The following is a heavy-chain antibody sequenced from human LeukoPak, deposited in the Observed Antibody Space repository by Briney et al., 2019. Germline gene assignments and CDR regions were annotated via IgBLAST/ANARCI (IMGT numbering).Heavy chain of an antibody. V-gene: IGHV3-74*01. J-gene: IGHJ5*02. Sequence: GGSLRLSCAASGFTFSSYWMHWVRHTPGKGLVWVSRIKSDGSTIYADSVKGRFTISRDNARNTLYLQMNSLRVEDTAMYYCARAVTYFYGSVTYDWFDPWGQGTLVTVSS. CDR2: IKSDGST. CDR3: ARAVTYFYGSVTYDWFDP. CDR1: GFTFSSYW. D-gene: IGHD3-10*01.